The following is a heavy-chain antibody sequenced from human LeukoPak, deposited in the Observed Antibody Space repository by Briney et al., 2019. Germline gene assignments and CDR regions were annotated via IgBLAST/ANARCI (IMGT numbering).Heavy chain of an antibody. Sequence: GASVKASCKASGYTFTSYAMNWVRQAPGQGLEWMGWINTNTGNPTYAQGFTGRFVFSLDTSVSTAYLQISSLKAEDTAVYYCARDSGVAAAGSVYFQHWGQGTLVTVSS. CDR1: GYTFTSYA. V-gene: IGHV7-4-1*02. CDR2: INTNTGNP. J-gene: IGHJ1*01. CDR3: ARDSGVAAAGSVYFQH. D-gene: IGHD6-13*01.